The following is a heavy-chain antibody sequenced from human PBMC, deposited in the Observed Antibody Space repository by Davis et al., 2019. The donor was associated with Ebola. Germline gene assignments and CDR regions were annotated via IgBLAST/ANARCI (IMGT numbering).Heavy chain of an antibody. D-gene: IGHD6-13*01. Sequence: KVSCKGSGYSFTSYWIGWVRQMPGKGLEWMGIIYPGDSDTRYSPSFQGQVTISADKSISTAYLQWSSLKASGTAMYYCARRAAAGSPGTDYWGQGTLVTVSS. CDR3: ARRAAAGSPGTDY. V-gene: IGHV5-51*01. CDR2: IYPGDSDT. CDR1: GYSFTSYW. J-gene: IGHJ4*02.